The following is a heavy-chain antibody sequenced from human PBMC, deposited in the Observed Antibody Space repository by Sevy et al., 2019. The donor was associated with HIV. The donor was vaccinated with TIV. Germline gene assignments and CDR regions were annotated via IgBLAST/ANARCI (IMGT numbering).Heavy chain of an antibody. Sequence: SETLSLTCTVSGGPISSYYWSWIRQPPGKKLEWIGYIHYSGSTKYNPSLNSRVTMLVDTSKNQFSLKLTSVTAADTAVYYCARAPPVRSGDDSLNWFDPWGQGTLVPVSS. V-gene: IGHV4-59*01. CDR2: IHYSGST. CDR1: GGPISSYY. CDR3: ARAPPVRSGDDSLNWFDP. D-gene: IGHD5-12*01. J-gene: IGHJ5*02.